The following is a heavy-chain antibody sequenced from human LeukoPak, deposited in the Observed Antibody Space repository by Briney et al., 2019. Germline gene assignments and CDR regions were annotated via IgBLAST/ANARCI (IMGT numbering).Heavy chain of an antibody. CDR2: FDPEDGET. Sequence: ASVKVSCKVSGYTLTELSMHWVRQAPGKGREGMGGFDPEDGETIYAQKLQGRVTMTEDTSTDTAYLQMSSLRSEDTAVYYCATDDSSGYYASYEFDYWGQGTLVTVSP. D-gene: IGHD3-22*01. V-gene: IGHV1-24*01. CDR1: GYTLTELS. CDR3: ATDDSSGYYASYEFDY. J-gene: IGHJ4*02.